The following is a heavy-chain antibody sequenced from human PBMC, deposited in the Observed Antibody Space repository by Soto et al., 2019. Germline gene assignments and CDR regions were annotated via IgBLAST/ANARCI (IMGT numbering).Heavy chain of an antibody. V-gene: IGHV1-2*02. CDR2: IRPNGGST. Sequence: GASVKVSCKASGYTFTAYYIHWVRQAPGQEFEWMGWIRPNGGSTDFAREFQGRFTMTWDTSISTAYMDLSSLRSDETAVYYCARGSVAYADEPTGMDLWGQGTTVTVSS. CDR3: ARGSVAYADEPTGMDL. J-gene: IGHJ6*02. D-gene: IGHD2-15*01. CDR1: GYTFTAYY.